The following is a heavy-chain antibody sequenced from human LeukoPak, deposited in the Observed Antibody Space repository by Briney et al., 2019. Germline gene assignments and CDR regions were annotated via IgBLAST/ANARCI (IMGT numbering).Heavy chain of an antibody. Sequence: SETLSLTCAVYGGSFSGYYWSWIRQPPGKGLEWIGEINHSGRTYYNPSLRSRVTISVDTSKNQFSLNLSSVTAADTAVYYCARRQKGTGAFDIWGQETMVTVSS. J-gene: IGHJ3*02. CDR3: ARRQKGTGAFDI. CDR1: GGSFSGYY. CDR2: INHSGRT. V-gene: IGHV4-34*01.